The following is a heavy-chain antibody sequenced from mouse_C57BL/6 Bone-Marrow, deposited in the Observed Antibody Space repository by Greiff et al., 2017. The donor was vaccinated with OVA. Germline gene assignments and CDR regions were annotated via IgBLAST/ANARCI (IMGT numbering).Heavy chain of an antibody. D-gene: IGHD3-3*01. CDR3: TRGDRAWFAY. V-gene: IGHV5-9-1*02. CDR2: ISSGGDYI. CDR1: GFTFSSYA. J-gene: IGHJ3*01. Sequence: EVQRVESGAGLVKPGGSLKLSCAASGFTFSSYAMSWVRQTPEKRLEWVAYISSGGDYIYYADTVKGRFTISRDNARNTLYLQMSSLKSEDTAMDYCTRGDRAWFAYWGQGTLVTVSA.